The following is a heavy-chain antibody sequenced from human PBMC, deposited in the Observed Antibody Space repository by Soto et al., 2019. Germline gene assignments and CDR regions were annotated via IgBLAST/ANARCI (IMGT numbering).Heavy chain of an antibody. V-gene: IGHV4-30-4*01. J-gene: IGHJ4*02. CDR2: IYDSGSS. D-gene: IGHD5-12*01. Sequence: SETLSLTCTVSGASISSGDYFWSWIRQSPGKGLQWIGYIYDSGSSYYNPSLKSRVTMSVDTPKNQFSLKLSSVTAADTAVYYCAREKGYISGPKHFDYWGQGTLVTVSS. CDR3: AREKGYISGPKHFDY. CDR1: GASISSGDYF.